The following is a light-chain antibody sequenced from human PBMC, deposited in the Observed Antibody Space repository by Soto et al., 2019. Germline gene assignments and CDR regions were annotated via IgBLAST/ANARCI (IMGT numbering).Light chain of an antibody. CDR3: QQYNSYSPETT. Sequence: DIQMTQSPSSLSASVGDRDTITFRSSQSISSLLAWYQQKPGKAPKLLIYKASSLESGVQSRLSGSGSGTEFTLTISSLQPDDFANYYCQQYNSYSPETTFGQGTKVDIK. J-gene: IGKJ1*01. CDR1: QSISSL. V-gene: IGKV1-5*03. CDR2: KAS.